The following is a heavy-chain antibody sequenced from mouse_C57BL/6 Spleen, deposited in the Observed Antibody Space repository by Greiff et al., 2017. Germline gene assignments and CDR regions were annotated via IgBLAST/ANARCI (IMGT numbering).Heavy chain of an antibody. CDR1: GYAFSSSW. CDR3: ARLDDGYYQAYAMDY. D-gene: IGHD2-3*01. J-gene: IGHJ4*01. CDR2: IYPGDGDT. V-gene: IGHV1-82*01. Sequence: QVQLQQSGPELVKPGASVKISCKASGYAFSSSWMNWVKQRPGKGLEWIGRIYPGDGDTNYNGKFKGKATLTADKSSSTAYMQLSSLTSEDSAVYFCARLDDGYYQAYAMDYWGQGTSVTVSS.